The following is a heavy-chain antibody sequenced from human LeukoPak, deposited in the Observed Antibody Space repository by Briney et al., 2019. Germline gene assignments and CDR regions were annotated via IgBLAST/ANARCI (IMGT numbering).Heavy chain of an antibody. Sequence: GGSLRLSCTVSGFTFSSFTMNWVRQGPGKGLEWVASISNSGDYISYADSLKGRFTISRDNAKNSLFLQLSSLRAEDTAVYYCAREMYAGWYFAFDIWGQGTMVTVSS. CDR2: ISNSGDYI. CDR3: AREMYAGWYFAFDI. V-gene: IGHV3-21*01. CDR1: GFTFSSFT. D-gene: IGHD6-19*01. J-gene: IGHJ3*02.